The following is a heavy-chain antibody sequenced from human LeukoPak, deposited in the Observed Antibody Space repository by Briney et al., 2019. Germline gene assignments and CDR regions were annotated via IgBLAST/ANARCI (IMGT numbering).Heavy chain of an antibody. V-gene: IGHV3-21*01. D-gene: IGHD3-9*01. CDR1: GFTFRSYS. CDR3: ASGNTILLGEQ. CDR2: ISSSGGYI. J-gene: IGHJ4*02. Sequence: GGSMRLSCAASGFTFRSYSMNWVRLAPGKGLEWVSSISSSGGYIYYADSVKGRFTISRDNAKNSLYLQMNSLRAEDTALYSSASGNTILLGEQWGQGTLVTVSS.